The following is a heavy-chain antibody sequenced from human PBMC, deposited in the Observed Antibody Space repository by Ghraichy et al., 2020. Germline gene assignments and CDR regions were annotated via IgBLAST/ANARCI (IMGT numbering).Heavy chain of an antibody. CDR1: GFTFSSYA. J-gene: IGHJ6*02. Sequence: GGSLRLSCAASGFTFSSYAMHWVRQAPGKGLEWVAVISYDGSNKYYADSVKGRFTISRDNSKNTLYLQMNSLRAEDTAVYYCAREKKWELGVEYYYGMDVWGQGTTVTVSS. CDR2: ISYDGSNK. CDR3: AREKKWELGVEYYYGMDV. V-gene: IGHV3-30-3*01. D-gene: IGHD1-26*01.